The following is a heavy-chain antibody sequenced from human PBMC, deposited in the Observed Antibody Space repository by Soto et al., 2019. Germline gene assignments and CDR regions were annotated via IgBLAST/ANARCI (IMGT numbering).Heavy chain of an antibody. J-gene: IGHJ6*02. D-gene: IGHD1-1*01. Sequence: PSETLSLTCTVPGGSMTSGDQYWTWIRHRPGEGLEWFGYINHRGCLYYNPSLKSRVSMSVDTSKNQFSLNLSSVTAADTAVYYCARELPQRQGRNMDVWGQGTTVTVSS. V-gene: IGHV4-31*03. CDR2: INHRGCL. CDR1: GGSMTSGDQY. CDR3: ARELPQRQGRNMDV.